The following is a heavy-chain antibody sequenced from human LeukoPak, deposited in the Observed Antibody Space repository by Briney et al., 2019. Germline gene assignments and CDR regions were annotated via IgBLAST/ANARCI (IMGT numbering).Heavy chain of an antibody. CDR3: AREGRPCTNGVCYGDY. Sequence: VASVKVSCKASGYTFTSYGISWVRQAPGQGLEWMGWISAYNGNTNYAQKLQGRVTMTTDTSTSTAYMELRSLRSDDTAVYYCAREGRPCTNGVCYGDYWGQGTLVTVSS. D-gene: IGHD2-8*01. V-gene: IGHV1-18*01. CDR2: ISAYNGNT. CDR1: GYTFTSYG. J-gene: IGHJ4*02.